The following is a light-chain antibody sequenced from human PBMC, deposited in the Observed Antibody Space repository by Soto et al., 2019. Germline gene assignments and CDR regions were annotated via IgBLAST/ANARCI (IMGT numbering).Light chain of an antibody. J-gene: IGKJ5*01. Sequence: LMTQSPLSLPVTPGQPASTSCRSSQSLVHSDGRTYLSWFQQRPGQSPRRLIYKVSNRDSGVPDRFSGGGSGTDFTLRISRVEAEDVGVYYCLVGTHGVTFGQGTRLEIK. CDR1: QSLVHSDGRTY. CDR3: LVGTHGVT. V-gene: IGKV2-30*02. CDR2: KVS.